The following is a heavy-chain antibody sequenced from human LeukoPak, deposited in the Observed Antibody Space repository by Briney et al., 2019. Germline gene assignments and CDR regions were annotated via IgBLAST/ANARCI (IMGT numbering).Heavy chain of an antibody. J-gene: IGHJ4*02. D-gene: IGHD3-10*01. Sequence: LETLSLTCTVSGGSISSSSYYWGWVRQPPGKGLEWIGEINHSGSTNYNPSLKSRVTISVDTSKNQFSLKLSSVTAADTAVYYCARQNLLWFGELLNGYYFDYWGQGTLVTVSS. CDR2: INHSGST. CDR1: GGSISSSSYY. V-gene: IGHV4-39*01. CDR3: ARQNLLWFGELLNGYYFDY.